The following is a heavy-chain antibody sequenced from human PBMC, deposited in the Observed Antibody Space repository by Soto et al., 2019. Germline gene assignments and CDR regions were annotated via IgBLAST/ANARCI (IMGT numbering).Heavy chain of an antibody. Sequence: GSLRLSCAASGFTFSSYGMHWVRQAPGKGLEWVAVISYDGSNKYYADSVKGRFTISRDNSKNTLYLQMNSLRAEDTAVYYCAKVCSCSSGYYYPDYWGQGTLVTVSS. J-gene: IGHJ4*02. CDR1: GFTFSSYG. CDR3: AKVCSCSSGYYYPDY. CDR2: ISYDGSNK. D-gene: IGHD3-22*01. V-gene: IGHV3-30*18.